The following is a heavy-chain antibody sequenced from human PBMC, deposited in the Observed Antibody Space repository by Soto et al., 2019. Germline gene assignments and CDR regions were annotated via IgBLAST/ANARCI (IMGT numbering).Heavy chain of an antibody. CDR1: GFTFSTYN. Sequence: EVQLVESGGGLVKPGGSLRLSCAASGFTFSTYNMNWVRQAPGKGLEWVSSISSSSSYIYYADSVKGRFTISRDNAKNSLYLQMNSLRADDTAVYYCATWHEREHAYDVWGQGTTVTVSS. CDR3: ATWHEREHAYDV. V-gene: IGHV3-21*04. CDR2: ISSSSSYI. D-gene: IGHD1-1*01. J-gene: IGHJ3*01.